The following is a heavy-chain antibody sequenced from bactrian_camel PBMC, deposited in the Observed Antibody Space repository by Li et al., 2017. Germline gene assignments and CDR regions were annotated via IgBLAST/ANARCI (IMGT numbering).Heavy chain of an antibody. CDR3: AAGCADGNWWWSYKY. D-gene: IGHD7*01. J-gene: IGHJ4*01. V-gene: IGHV3S56*01. CDR2: IDSDGIT. Sequence: HVQLVESGGGPVQVGGSLRLSCTPSRHTWCMGWFRQAPGKEREGVATIDSDGITTYADSVKDRFSISQDTGKNTVYLQMNSLKPEDTGMYICAAGCADGNWWWSYKYWGQGTQVTVS. CDR1: RHTWC.